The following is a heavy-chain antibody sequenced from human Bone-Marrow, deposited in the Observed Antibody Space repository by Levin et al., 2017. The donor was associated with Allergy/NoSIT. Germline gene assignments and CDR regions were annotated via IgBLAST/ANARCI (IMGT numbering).Heavy chain of an antibody. CDR1: GFTVSSNY. CDR2: IYSGGST. CDR3: ATRRGGYYYYLAYFDL. J-gene: IGHJ2*01. D-gene: IGHD3-22*01. V-gene: IGHV3-53*01. Sequence: QPGESLKISCAASGFTVSSNYMSWVRQAPGKGLEWVSVIYSGGSTYYADSVKGRFTISRDNSKNTLYLQMNSLRAEDTAVYYCATRRGGYYYYLAYFDLWGRGTLVTVSS.